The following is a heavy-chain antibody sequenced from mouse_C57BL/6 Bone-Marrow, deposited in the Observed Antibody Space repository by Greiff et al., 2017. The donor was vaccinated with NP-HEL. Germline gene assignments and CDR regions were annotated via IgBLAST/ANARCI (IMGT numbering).Heavy chain of an antibody. CDR2: INPNNGGT. J-gene: IGHJ2*01. V-gene: IGHV1-26*01. D-gene: IGHD2-4*01. Sequence: VQLQQSGPELVKPGASVKISCKASGYTFTDYYMNWVKQSHGKSLEWIGDINPNNGGTSYNQKFKGKATLTVDKSSSTAYMELRSLTSEDSAVYYCARSGITWDYWGQGTTLTVSS. CDR3: ARSGITWDY. CDR1: GYTFTDYY.